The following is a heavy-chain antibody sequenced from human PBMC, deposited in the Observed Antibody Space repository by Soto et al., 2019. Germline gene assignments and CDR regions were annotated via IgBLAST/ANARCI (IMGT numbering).Heavy chain of an antibody. D-gene: IGHD6-19*01. V-gene: IGHV1-3*01. J-gene: IGHJ4*02. CDR2: INAGNGNT. CDR3: ARAVAVPADLDY. CDR1: RYTYTCNS. Sequence: GVSVKVTCKAPRYTYTCNSLHSLRQSNGQRLGWMGWINAGNGNTKYSQKFQGRVTITRDTSASTAYMELSSLRSEDTVLYYYARAVAVPADLDYWGKGTLVTVS.